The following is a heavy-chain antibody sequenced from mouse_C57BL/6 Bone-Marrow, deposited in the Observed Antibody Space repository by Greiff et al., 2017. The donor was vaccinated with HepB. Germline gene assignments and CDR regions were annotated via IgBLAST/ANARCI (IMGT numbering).Heavy chain of an antibody. Sequence: VQLQQPGAELVMPGASVKLSCKASGYTFTSYWMHWVKQRPGQGLEWIGEIDPSDSYTNYNQKFKGKSTLTVDKSSSTAYMQLSSLTSEDSAVYYCARGGEPFPGGCYFDYWGQGTTLTVSS. V-gene: IGHV1-69*01. CDR2: IDPSDSYT. J-gene: IGHJ2*01. CDR3: ARGGEPFPGGCYFDY. CDR1: GYTFTSYW. D-gene: IGHD1-1*02.